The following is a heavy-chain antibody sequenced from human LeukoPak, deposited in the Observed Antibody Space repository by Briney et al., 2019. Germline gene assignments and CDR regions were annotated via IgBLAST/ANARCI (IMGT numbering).Heavy chain of an antibody. CDR2: ISSSSSYI. D-gene: IGHD3-3*01. V-gene: IGHV3-21*04. J-gene: IGHJ6*02. Sequence: GGSLRLSCAASGFTFSSYSMNWVRQAPGKGLEWVSSISSSSSYIYYADSVKGRFAISRDNSKNTLYLQMNSLRAEDTAVYYCAKLGGYDFWSGYQTYYYYYGMDVWGQGTTVTVSS. CDR3: AKLGGYDFWSGYQTYYYYYGMDV. CDR1: GFTFSSYS.